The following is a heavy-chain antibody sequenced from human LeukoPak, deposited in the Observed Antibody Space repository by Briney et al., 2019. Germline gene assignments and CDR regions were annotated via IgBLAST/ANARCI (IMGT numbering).Heavy chain of an antibody. CDR3: ARAGYSSRGRDYFDY. CDR1: GVSMSSSSYY. V-gene: IGHV4-39*07. D-gene: IGHD6-13*01. Sequence: SETLSLTCTVSGVSMSSSSYYWGWIRQPPGKGLEWIGSIYYSESTYQNPSLKSRVTISVDTSKNQFSLKLSSVTAADTAVYYCARAGYSSRGRDYFDYWGQGTLVTVSS. CDR2: IYYSEST. J-gene: IGHJ4*02.